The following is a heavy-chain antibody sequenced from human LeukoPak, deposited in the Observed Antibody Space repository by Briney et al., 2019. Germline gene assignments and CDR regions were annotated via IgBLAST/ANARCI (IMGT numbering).Heavy chain of an antibody. CDR2: IYTRGST. CDR1: GGSIDNYY. D-gene: IGHD2-15*01. Sequence: SETLSLTCTVSGGSIDNYYWSWVRQPAGKGLEWIGRIYTRGSTNYNPSLKSRVTMSVDTSKNQFSLKLSSVTAADTAVYYCARGRYCSADICSGGDAFDIWGQGTMVSVSS. J-gene: IGHJ3*02. CDR3: ARGRYCSADICSGGDAFDI. V-gene: IGHV4-4*07.